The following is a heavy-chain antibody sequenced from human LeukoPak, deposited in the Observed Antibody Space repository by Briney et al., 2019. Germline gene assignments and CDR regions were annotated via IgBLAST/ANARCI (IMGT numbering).Heavy chain of an antibody. CDR1: GFTVSSNY. J-gene: IGHJ4*02. Sequence: GGSLRLSGAASGFTVSSNYMTWVRQAPGKGLEWVSVIYSGGNTYYADSVKGRFTISRDNSKNTLYLQMNSLRAEDTAVYYCAITSYGSGSYQDSWGQGTLVTVSS. CDR3: AITSYGSGSYQDS. V-gene: IGHV3-53*01. CDR2: IYSGGNT. D-gene: IGHD3-10*01.